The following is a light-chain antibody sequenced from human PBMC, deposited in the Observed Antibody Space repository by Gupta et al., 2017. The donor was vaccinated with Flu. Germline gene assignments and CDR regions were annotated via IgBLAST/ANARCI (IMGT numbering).Light chain of an antibody. J-gene: IGLJ1*01. V-gene: IGLV2-8*01. CDR3: SSYAGTSNLV. CDR1: TSDVGGYNF. Sequence: QSALTQPPSASGSPGQSVTISCTGTTSDVGGYNFVSWYQQHPGKAPKLIIYEVNKRPSGVPDRFSGSKSGNTASLTVSGLQAEDEADYYCSSYAGTSNLVFGPGTKVTVL. CDR2: EVN.